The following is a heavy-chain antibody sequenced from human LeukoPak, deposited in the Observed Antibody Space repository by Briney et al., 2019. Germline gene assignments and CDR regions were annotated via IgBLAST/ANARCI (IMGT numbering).Heavy chain of an antibody. CDR2: ISSNGGST. Sequence: GGSLRLSCAASGFTFSSYAMHWVRQAPGKGLEYVSAISSNGGSTYYANSVKGRFTISRDNSKNTLYLQMGSLRAEDMAVYYCARSERGYSYAYDYWGQGTLVTVSS. D-gene: IGHD5-18*01. CDR3: ARSERGYSYAYDY. CDR1: GFTFSSYA. J-gene: IGHJ4*02. V-gene: IGHV3-64*01.